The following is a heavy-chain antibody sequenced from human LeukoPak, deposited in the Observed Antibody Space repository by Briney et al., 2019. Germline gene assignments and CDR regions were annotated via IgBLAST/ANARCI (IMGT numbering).Heavy chain of an antibody. Sequence: GESLKISCKGSGYSFTSYWIGWVRQMPGKGLEWMGIIYPGDSDTRYSPSFQGQVTISADKSISTAYLQWSSLKASDTAMYYCARHRPLVEWEPRIVMDVWGKGTTVTVSS. J-gene: IGHJ6*03. V-gene: IGHV5-51*01. CDR3: ARHRPLVEWEPRIVMDV. D-gene: IGHD1-26*01. CDR1: GYSFTSYW. CDR2: IYPGDSDT.